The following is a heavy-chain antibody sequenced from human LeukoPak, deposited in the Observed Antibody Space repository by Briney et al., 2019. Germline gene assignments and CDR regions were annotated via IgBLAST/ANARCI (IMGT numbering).Heavy chain of an antibody. CDR2: IYYSGST. CDR3: ARRSSSLDY. J-gene: IGHJ4*02. CDR1: GGSISSSIYY. Sequence: PSETLSLTCTVSGGSISSSIYYWGWIRQPPGKGLEWIGSIYYSGSTYYNPSLKSRVTISVDTSKNQFSLKLSSVTAADTAVYYCARRSSSLDYWGQGTLVTVSS. V-gene: IGHV4-39*01. D-gene: IGHD6-6*01.